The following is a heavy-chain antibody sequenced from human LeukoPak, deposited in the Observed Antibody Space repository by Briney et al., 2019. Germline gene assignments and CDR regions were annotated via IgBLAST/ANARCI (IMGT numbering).Heavy chain of an antibody. CDR1: GYTFTSYP. V-gene: IGHV1-46*01. Sequence: GASVKVSCKASGYTFTSYPIHWVRQAPGQGLEWMGIINPSGGSTNYAQKFQGRITMTRDTSTSTVYMELSSLRSEDTAVYYCARLGYCSSTSCQWGQGTLVTVSS. D-gene: IGHD2-2*01. CDR3: ARLGYCSSTSCQ. J-gene: IGHJ4*02. CDR2: INPSGGST.